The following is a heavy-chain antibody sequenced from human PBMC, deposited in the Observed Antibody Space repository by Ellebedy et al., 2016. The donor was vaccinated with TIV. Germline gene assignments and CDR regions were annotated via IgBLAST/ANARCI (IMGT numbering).Heavy chain of an antibody. CDR1: GYTFTSFG. D-gene: IGHD3-22*01. V-gene: IGHV1-18*04. Sequence: ASVKVSCKASGYTFTSFGVTWVRQAPGQGLEWVGWISAYNGNTNYVQKLQGRVTLTTDTSMNTAYMELRSLRSDDTAVYYCARVGPFYDDTSGYMHYWGQGTLVTVSS. J-gene: IGHJ4*02. CDR3: ARVGPFYDDTSGYMHY. CDR2: ISAYNGNT.